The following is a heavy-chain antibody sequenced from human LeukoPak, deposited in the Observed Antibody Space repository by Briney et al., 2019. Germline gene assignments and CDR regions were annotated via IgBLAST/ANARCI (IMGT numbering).Heavy chain of an antibody. J-gene: IGHJ4*02. CDR2: IIGSGSST. CDR3: AKDRAQQLVLDF. Sequence: GGSLRLSCAASGFTFSSYAMSWVRQAPGKGLERVSAIIGSGSSTYYAASVKGRFTISRDNSKNTLFLQMNGLGAEDTAVYCCAKDRAQQLVLDFWGQGSLVTVSS. D-gene: IGHD6-13*01. V-gene: IGHV3-23*01. CDR1: GFTFSSYA.